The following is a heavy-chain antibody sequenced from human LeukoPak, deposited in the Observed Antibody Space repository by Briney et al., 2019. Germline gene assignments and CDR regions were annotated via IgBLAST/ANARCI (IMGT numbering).Heavy chain of an antibody. CDR2: IYTSGST. V-gene: IGHV4-4*07. Sequence: SETLSLTCTVSGGSISSYYWSWIRQPAGKGLEWIGRIYTSGSTNYNPSLKSRVTISVDKSKNQFSLKLSSVTAAATAVYYCARDYYGSGSLYYFDYWGQGTLVTVSS. CDR3: ARDYYGSGSLYYFDY. CDR1: GGSISSYY. D-gene: IGHD3-10*01. J-gene: IGHJ4*02.